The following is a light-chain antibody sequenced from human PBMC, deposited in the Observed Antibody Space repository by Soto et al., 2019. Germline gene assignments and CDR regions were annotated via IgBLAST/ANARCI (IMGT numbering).Light chain of an antibody. CDR1: SSDVGSYNL. Sequence: SVLTHPASVSGSPGQPITISCTGTSSDVGSYNLVSWYQQHPGKAPKLMIYEGSKRPSGVSNRSSGSKSGNTASLTISGLQAEDEADYYCCSYAGSSTFFYVLGTGTKVTVL. J-gene: IGLJ1*01. CDR2: EGS. V-gene: IGLV2-23*03. CDR3: CSYAGSSTFFYV.